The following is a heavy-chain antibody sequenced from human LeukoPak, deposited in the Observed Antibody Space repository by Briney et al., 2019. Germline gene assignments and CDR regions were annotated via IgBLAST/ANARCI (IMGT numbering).Heavy chain of an antibody. V-gene: IGHV4-59*01. CDR2: IYYSGST. J-gene: IGHJ5*02. CDR3: ARGGYYGSGNDFRFDP. CDR1: GGSISSYY. Sequence: PSGTLSLTCTVSGGSISSYYWSWIRQPPGKGLEWIGYIYYSGSTNYKPSLKSRVTISVDTSKNQLSLKLSSVTAADTAVYYCARGGYYGSGNDFRFDPWGQGTLVTVSS. D-gene: IGHD3-10*01.